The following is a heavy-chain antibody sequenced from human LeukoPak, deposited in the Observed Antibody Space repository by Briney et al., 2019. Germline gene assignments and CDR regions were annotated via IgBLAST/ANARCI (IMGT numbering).Heavy chain of an antibody. CDR2: ISATNT. J-gene: IGHJ3*02. CDR3: VKEHVVRGFARSFEI. Sequence: GGSLRPSCAASGFTFRTNAMSWVRQAPGKGLEWVSAISATNTYYADAVKGRFTISRDDSKNTVYLHMNSLTAEDRAVYYCVKEHVVRGFARSFEIWGQGTVVTVSS. V-gene: IGHV3-23*01. CDR1: GFTFRTNA. D-gene: IGHD3-10*01.